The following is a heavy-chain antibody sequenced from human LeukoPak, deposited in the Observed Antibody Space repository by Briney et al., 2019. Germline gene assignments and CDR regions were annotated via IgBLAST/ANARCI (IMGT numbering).Heavy chain of an antibody. V-gene: IGHV3-23*01. J-gene: IGHJ4*02. CDR1: GFTFDDYA. Sequence: GRSLRLSCAASGFTFDDYAMHWVRQAPGKGLEWVSAISGSGGSTYYADSVKGRFTISRDNSKNTLYLQMNSLRAEDTAVYYCARPTDVDTAMVFDYWGQGTLVTVSS. D-gene: IGHD5-18*01. CDR2: ISGSGGST. CDR3: ARPTDVDTAMVFDY.